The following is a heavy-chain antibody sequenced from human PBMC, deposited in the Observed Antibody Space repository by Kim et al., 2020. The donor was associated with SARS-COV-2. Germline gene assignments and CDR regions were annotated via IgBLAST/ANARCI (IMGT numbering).Heavy chain of an antibody. Sequence: GGSLRLSCAASGFTFSGSAIHWVRQASGRGLEWVGCIRSEASSYATVYAASVKGSITISRAESKNTAYLQLNSLKTEDTAVYYCTRVPGTTLACWDAYD. V-gene: IGHV3-73*01. CDR2: IRSEASSYAT. D-gene: IGHD1-1*01. CDR3: TRVPGTTLACWDAYD. CDR1: GFTFSGSA. J-gene: IGHJ3*02.